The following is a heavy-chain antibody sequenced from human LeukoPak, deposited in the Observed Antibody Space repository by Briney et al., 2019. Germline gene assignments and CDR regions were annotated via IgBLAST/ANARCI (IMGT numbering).Heavy chain of an antibody. D-gene: IGHD2/OR15-2a*01. J-gene: IGHJ5*02. CDR2: IKQDGSEK. CDR1: GFTFSSYW. Sequence: GGSLRLSCAASGFTFSSYWMSWVRQAPGKGLEWVANIKQDGSEKYYVDSVKGRITISRDNARNSLYLQMNSLRAEDTAVYYCARRNILNWFDPWGQGTLVTVSS. CDR3: ARRNILNWFDP. V-gene: IGHV3-7*01.